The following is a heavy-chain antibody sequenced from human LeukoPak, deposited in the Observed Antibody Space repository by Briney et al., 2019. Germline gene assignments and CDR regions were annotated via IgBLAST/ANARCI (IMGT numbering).Heavy chain of an antibody. CDR1: GFIFSTYW. V-gene: IGHV3-7*01. CDR2: IKHDGSEK. J-gene: IGHJ4*02. CDR3: ARFQEGYFDY. Sequence: GGSLRLSCTASGFIFSTYWMTWVRQAPGKGLEWVANIKHDGSEKYYVDSVKGRFSISRDNAKNTLYLQMNSLRAEDTAVYYCARFQEGYFDYWGQGTLVTVSS.